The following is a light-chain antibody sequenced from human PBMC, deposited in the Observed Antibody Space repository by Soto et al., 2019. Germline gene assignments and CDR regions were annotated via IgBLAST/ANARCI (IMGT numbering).Light chain of an antibody. V-gene: IGLV2-23*02. Sequence: SALTQPASVSGSPGQSITISCTGTSSDVGSYNLVSWYQQHPGKAPKLMIYEVSKRPSGVSNRFSGSKSGNTASLTISGLQAEDEADYYCCSYAGSSTFKVFGGGTKLTVL. J-gene: IGLJ2*01. CDR2: EVS. CDR1: SSDVGSYNL. CDR3: CSYAGSSTFKV.